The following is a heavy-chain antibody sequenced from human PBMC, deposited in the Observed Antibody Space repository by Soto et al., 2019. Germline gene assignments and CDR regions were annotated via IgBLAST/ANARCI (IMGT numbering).Heavy chain of an antibody. J-gene: IGHJ6*02. CDR1: GGTFSSYA. CDR3: ARVLPRDIVVVPAATGYYYYGMDV. V-gene: IGHV1-69*06. CDR2: IIPIFGTA. D-gene: IGHD2-2*01. Sequence: QVQLVQSGAEVKKPGSSVKVSCKASGGTFSSYAISWVRQAPGQGLEWMGGIIPIFGTANYAQKVQGRVTITADKSTSTAYMELSSLRSEDTAVYYCARVLPRDIVVVPAATGYYYYGMDVWGQGTTVTVSS.